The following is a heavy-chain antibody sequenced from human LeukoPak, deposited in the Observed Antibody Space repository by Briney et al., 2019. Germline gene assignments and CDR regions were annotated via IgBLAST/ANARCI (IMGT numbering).Heavy chain of an antibody. D-gene: IGHD2-2*01. CDR1: GGSISSYY. CDR3: ARAVIPAAMWHSYYFMDV. V-gene: IGHV4-59*01. CDR2: VYYSGTT. J-gene: IGHJ6*03. Sequence: PSETLSLTCTVSGGSISSYYWSWIRQPPGKGLEWLGYVYYSGTTNYNPSLKSRVTISIDTSKNQFSLRLSSVTAADTAVYYCARAVIPAAMWHSYYFMDVWGKGTTVTISS.